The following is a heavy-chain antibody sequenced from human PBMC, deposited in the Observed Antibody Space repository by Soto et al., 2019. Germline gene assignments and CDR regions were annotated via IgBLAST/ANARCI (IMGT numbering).Heavy chain of an antibody. Sequence: AETLSLTCAVYGGSFSGYYWSWIRQPPGKGLEWIGEINHSGSTNDYPSLKSRVTISVDTAKNHFPRKLSSVTAADTAVYYCAGIKSAGSSSATAFDSWGQGTLVTVSS. CDR2: INHSGST. D-gene: IGHD6-6*01. J-gene: IGHJ4*02. V-gene: IGHV4-34*01. CDR3: AGIKSAGSSSATAFDS. CDR1: GGSFSGYY.